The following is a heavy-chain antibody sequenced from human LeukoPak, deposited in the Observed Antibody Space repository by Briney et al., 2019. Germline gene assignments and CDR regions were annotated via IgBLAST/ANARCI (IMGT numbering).Heavy chain of an antibody. CDR2: INHSGST. Sequence: SETLSLTCAVSGGSFSGYNWGWSRHPPGKGQEWIGEINHSGSTNYNPSLKSRVTISVDTSKNQFSLKLSSVTAADTAVYYCARGPNWGYSYGADYYYYYGMDVWGQGTTVTVSS. J-gene: IGHJ6*02. CDR3: ARGPNWGYSYGADYYYYYGMDV. V-gene: IGHV4-34*01. CDR1: GGSFSGYN. D-gene: IGHD5-18*01.